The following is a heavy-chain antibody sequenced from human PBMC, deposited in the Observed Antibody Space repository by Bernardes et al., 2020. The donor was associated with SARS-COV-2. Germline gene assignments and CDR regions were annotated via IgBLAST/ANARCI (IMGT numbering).Heavy chain of an antibody. D-gene: IGHD1-26*01. V-gene: IGHV5-51*01. CDR2: IYPGDSDT. CDR1: DYSFSTSW. CDR3: ARHDALGGWFFDL. Sequence: GESLQISCQGSDYSFSTSWIAWVRQKPGKGLDWMGIIYPGDSDTTYSPTFQGQVTISADKSINTAYLQWSGLKASDTAVYYCARHDALGGWFFDLWGRGTRVTVSS. J-gene: IGHJ2*01.